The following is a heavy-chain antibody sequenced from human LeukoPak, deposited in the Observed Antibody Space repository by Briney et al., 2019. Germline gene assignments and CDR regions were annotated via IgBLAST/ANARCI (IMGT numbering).Heavy chain of an antibody. D-gene: IGHD5-18*01. CDR2: ISAYNGNT. V-gene: IGHV1-18*01. J-gene: IGHJ4*02. CDR3: ARDAFDDTATYFDS. Sequence: GASVKVSCKASGYTFTSYGISWVRQAPGQGLEWTGWISAYNGNTNYAQKLQGRVTMTTDTSTSTAYMELRSLRSDDTAVYYCARDAFDDTATYFDSWGQGTLVTVSS. CDR1: GYTFTSYG.